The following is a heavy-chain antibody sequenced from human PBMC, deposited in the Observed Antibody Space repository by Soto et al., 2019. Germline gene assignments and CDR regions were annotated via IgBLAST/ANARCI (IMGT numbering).Heavy chain of an antibody. J-gene: IGHJ4*02. Sequence: GGSLRLSCAASGCTFRIYAIHWVRQAPGKGLEWVAVISYDGSNKYYADSVKGRFTISRDNSKNTLYLQMNSLRAEDTAVYYCATLAVAGEGSDYWGQGTLVTVSS. CDR2: ISYDGSNK. CDR1: GCTFRIYA. V-gene: IGHV3-30-3*01. D-gene: IGHD6-19*01. CDR3: ATLAVAGEGSDY.